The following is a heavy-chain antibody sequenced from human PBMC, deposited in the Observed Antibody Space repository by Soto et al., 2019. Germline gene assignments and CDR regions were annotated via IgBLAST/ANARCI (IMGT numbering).Heavy chain of an antibody. J-gene: IGHJ3*01. CDR2: ITRSADST. D-gene: IGHD2-15*01. V-gene: IGHV3-23*01. CDR3: VKEVNAHCRRTACYHAFDF. CDR1: GFTFTDYG. Sequence: PGGSLRLSCAASGFTFTDYGMSWVRQAPGKGLEWVSHITRSADSTYYADSVKGRFTLSRDNSRNTLSLQMTSLRAEDTALYYCVKEVNAHCRRTACYHAFDFWGQGTMVTVSS.